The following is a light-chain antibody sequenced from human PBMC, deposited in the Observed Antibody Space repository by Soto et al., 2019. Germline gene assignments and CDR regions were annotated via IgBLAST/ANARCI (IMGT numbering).Light chain of an antibody. CDR2: AAS. V-gene: IGKV1-39*01. Sequence: DIQMTQSPSSLSASVGDRVTITCRASQSISSYLNWYQQKPGKAPKLLIYAASSLQSGVLSRFSGSGSETDFTLTISSLQPEYFATYYCQQSYMTPLTFGGGTKVEIK. CDR3: QQSYMTPLT. CDR1: QSISSY. J-gene: IGKJ4*01.